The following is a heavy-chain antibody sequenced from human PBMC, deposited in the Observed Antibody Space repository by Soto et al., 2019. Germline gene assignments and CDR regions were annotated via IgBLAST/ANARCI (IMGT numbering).Heavy chain of an antibody. V-gene: IGHV1-18*01. J-gene: IGHJ6*02. Sequence: ASVKVSCKASGYTFTSYGISWVRQAPGQGLEWMGWISAYNGNTNYAQKLQGRVTMTTDTSTSTAYMELGSLRSDDTAVYYCARDGQYYDFWSGYYNGVGYYGMDVWGQGPTVTVS. CDR3: ARDGQYYDFWSGYYNGVGYYGMDV. D-gene: IGHD3-3*01. CDR1: GYTFTSYG. CDR2: ISAYNGNT.